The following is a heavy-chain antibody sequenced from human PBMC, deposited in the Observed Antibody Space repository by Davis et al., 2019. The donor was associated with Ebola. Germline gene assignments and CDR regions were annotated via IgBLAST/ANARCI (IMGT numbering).Heavy chain of an antibody. V-gene: IGHV3-23*01. J-gene: IGHJ4*02. CDR2: ISGSGGST. Sequence: GESLKISCAASGFTFSSYAMSWVRQAPGKGLEWVSAISGSGGSTYYADSVKGRFTISRDNSKNTLYLQMNSLRAEDTAVYYCARDGRGNDIVVVPAAMPLGYWGQGTLVTVSS. CDR1: GFTFSSYA. D-gene: IGHD2-2*01. CDR3: ARDGRGNDIVVVPAAMPLGY.